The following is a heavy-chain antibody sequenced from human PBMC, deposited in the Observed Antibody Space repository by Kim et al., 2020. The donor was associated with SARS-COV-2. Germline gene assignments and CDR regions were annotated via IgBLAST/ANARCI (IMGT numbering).Heavy chain of an antibody. J-gene: IGHJ3*02. D-gene: IGHD6-13*01. CDR1: RYSFSSYW. CDR2: IYPGDSDT. V-gene: IGHV5-51*01. Sequence: GESLKISCKGSRYSFSSYWIGWVRQMPGKGLEWMGIIYPGDSDTRYSPSSQGQVTISADKSISTAYLQWSSLKASDTAMYYCARCRRAAAFDAFDIWGQGTMVTVSS. CDR3: ARCRRAAAFDAFDI.